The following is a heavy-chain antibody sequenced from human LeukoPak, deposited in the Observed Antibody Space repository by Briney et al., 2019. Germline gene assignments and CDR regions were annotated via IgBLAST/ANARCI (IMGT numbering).Heavy chain of an antibody. J-gene: IGHJ5*02. D-gene: IGHD3-10*01. CDR2: ICAYNGNT. Sequence: GASVKVSCKASVYTFITYGLSWVRQAPGQGLEWMGWICAYNGNTNYAQKLQGRVTMTTDTSTSTAYMELRSLRSDDTAVYYCARVRAVRGVTYNWFDPWGQGTLVTVSS. CDR1: VYTFITYG. CDR3: ARVRAVRGVTYNWFDP. V-gene: IGHV1-18*01.